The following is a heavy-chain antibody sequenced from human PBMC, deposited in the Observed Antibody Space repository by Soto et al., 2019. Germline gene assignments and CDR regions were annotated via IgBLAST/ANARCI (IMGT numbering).Heavy chain of an antibody. CDR2: IRSKANSYAT. J-gene: IGHJ6*02. V-gene: IGHV3-73*01. CDR3: TRWFSRCTYYYDSSGRLDV. CDR1: GFTFSGSA. Sequence: SLRLSCAASGFTFSGSAMHWVRQASGKGLEWVGRIRSKANSYATAYAASVKGRFTISRDDSKNTAYLQMNSLKTEDTAVYYCTRWFSRCTYYYDSSGRLDVWGQGTTVTVSS. D-gene: IGHD3-22*01.